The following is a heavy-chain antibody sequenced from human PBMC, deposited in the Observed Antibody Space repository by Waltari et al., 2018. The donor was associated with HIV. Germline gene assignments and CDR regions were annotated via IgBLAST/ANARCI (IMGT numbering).Heavy chain of an antibody. CDR1: GYSRTEAS. D-gene: IGHD3-16*01. CDR3: AVAVGTPYDF. V-gene: IGHV1-24*01. J-gene: IGHJ4*02. CDR2: FDPEEDET. Sequence: QVQLVQSGAEVKQPGASVQVSCQVSGYSRTEASIPWVRQAPGKGFEWMGGFDPEEDETIYAQKFQGRVTMTEDTSSGTAYMELSSLRSEDTALYYCAVAVGTPYDFWGKGTQVIVSS.